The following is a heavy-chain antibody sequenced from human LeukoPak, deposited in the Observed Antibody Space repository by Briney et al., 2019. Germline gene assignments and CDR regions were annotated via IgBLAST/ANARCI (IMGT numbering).Heavy chain of an antibody. Sequence: GGSLRLSCAASGFTFSSYSMNWVRQAPGKGLEWVSYISSSSSTIYYADSVKGRFTISRDNAKNSLYLQMNSLRAEDTAVYYCARREGAAAAGTPYYYYYMDVWGKGTMVTVSS. CDR2: ISSSSSTI. J-gene: IGHJ6*03. D-gene: IGHD6-13*01. CDR1: GFTFSSYS. CDR3: ARREGAAAAGTPYYYYYMDV. V-gene: IGHV3-48*01.